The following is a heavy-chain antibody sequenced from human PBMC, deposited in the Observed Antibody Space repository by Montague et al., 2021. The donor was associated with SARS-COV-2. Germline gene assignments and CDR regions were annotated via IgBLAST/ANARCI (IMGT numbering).Heavy chain of an antibody. Sequence: SLRLSCVASGFSFNDYWMSWVRQAPGKGLEWVANIKQDGSERNHLDPXRGRYTVSRDNARNSLFLQMDSLSTEDTAVYYCAKGYTGDWDHYLDYWGQGTPVTVSS. CDR3: AKGYTGDWDHYLDY. V-gene: IGHV3-7*01. CDR1: GFSFNDYW. D-gene: IGHD6-19*01. CDR2: IKQDGSER. J-gene: IGHJ4*02.